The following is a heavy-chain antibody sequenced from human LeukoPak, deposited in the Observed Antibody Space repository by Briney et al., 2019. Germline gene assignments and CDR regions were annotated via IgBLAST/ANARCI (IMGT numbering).Heavy chain of an antibody. V-gene: IGHV1-18*01. Sequence: ASVKVSCKDSGYTFTSYGIRWVRQAPGQALEWMVWISAYNGNTKYAQKLQGRVTMTTDTSTSTVYMEVRSLRSDDTAVYYCARDFTFGGVIVSRLDYWGQGTMVTVSS. J-gene: IGHJ4*02. CDR1: GYTFTSYG. CDR2: ISAYNGNT. CDR3: ARDFTFGGVIVSRLDY. D-gene: IGHD3-16*02.